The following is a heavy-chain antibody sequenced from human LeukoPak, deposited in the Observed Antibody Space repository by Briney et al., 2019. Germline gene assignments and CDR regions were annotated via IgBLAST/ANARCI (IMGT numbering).Heavy chain of an antibody. J-gene: IGHJ4*02. Sequence: PGGSLRLSCAASGFTFSSYWMHWVRQAPGKGLVWFSRINSDGSSTSYADSVKGRFTIARDNDKNTLYLQMNSLRAEDTAMYYCARSSPSYHFDYWGQGTLVSVSS. CDR3: ARSSPSYHFDY. D-gene: IGHD1-26*01. CDR2: INSDGSST. CDR1: GFTFSSYW. V-gene: IGHV3-74*01.